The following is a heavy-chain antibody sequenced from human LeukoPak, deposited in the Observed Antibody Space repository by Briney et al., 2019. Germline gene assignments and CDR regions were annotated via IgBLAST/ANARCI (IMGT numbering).Heavy chain of an antibody. CDR3: ARGWSGWYPHTGYYYYYGMDV. J-gene: IGHJ6*02. CDR2: INHSGST. Sequence: PSETLSLTCAVYGGSFSGYYWSWVRQPPGKGREWIGEINHSGSTNYNPSLKSRVTISVDTSKNQFSLKLSSVTAADTAVYYCARGWSGWYPHTGYYYYYGMDVWGQGTTVTVSS. V-gene: IGHV4-34*01. CDR1: GGSFSGYY. D-gene: IGHD6-19*01.